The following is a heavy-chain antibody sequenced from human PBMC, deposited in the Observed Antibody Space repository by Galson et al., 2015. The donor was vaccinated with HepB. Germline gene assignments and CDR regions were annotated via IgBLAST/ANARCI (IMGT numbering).Heavy chain of an antibody. Sequence: SLRLSCATSGFTLNDYWMSWVRQAPGKGLEWVANIKQDGSEKYYVDSVKGRFTISRDNAQNSLYLQMNSLRAEDTAVYYCARVRHLVWWYYFDYWGQGTLVTVSS. V-gene: IGHV3-7*01. J-gene: IGHJ4*02. CDR3: ARVRHLVWWYYFDY. D-gene: IGHD3-10*01. CDR2: IKQDGSEK. CDR1: GFTLNDYW.